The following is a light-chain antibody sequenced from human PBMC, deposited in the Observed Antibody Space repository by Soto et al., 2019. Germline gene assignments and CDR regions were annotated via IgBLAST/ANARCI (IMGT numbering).Light chain of an antibody. V-gene: IGKV1-39*01. CDR2: AAS. J-gene: IGKJ2*01. Sequence: DIQMTQSPSSLFVSVGDRVTVTCRASQSISRYLNWYQQQPGKAPNLLIYAASNLHSGVPSRFSSSGSGTDFTLTISSLQPEDFATYYCLHPYSVPYTFGQGTKLEIK. CDR3: LHPYSVPYT. CDR1: QSISRY.